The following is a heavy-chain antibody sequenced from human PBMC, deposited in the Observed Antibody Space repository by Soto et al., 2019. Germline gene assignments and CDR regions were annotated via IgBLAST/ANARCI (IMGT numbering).Heavy chain of an antibody. CDR1: GYSVSSSDYY. V-gene: IGHV4-39*01. CDR3: APLSVSLSGPYGIHV. J-gene: IGHJ6*02. Sequence: SETLSLTCSVSGYSVSSSDYYWAWIRQPPGKGLEWIGSMLYSGLTYYNPSLKSRVTLSVDTSTNQFSVRLNSVTASDTAVYYCAPLSVSLSGPYGIHVWRQGTTVTVSS. D-gene: IGHD2-15*01. CDR2: MLYSGLT.